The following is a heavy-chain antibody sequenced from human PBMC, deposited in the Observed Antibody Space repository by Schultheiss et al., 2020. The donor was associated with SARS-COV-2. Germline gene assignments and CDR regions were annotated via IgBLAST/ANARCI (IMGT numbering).Heavy chain of an antibody. Sequence: SETLSLTCAVSGGSISSSNWWSWVRQPPGKGLEWIGYIYYSGSTNYNPSLKSRVTISVDTSKNQFSLKLSSVTAADTAVYYCARRLRGYYYGMDVWGQGTTVTVSS. CDR1: GGSISSSNW. V-gene: IGHV4-4*02. D-gene: IGHD3-16*01. CDR3: ARRLRGYYYGMDV. J-gene: IGHJ6*02. CDR2: IYYSGST.